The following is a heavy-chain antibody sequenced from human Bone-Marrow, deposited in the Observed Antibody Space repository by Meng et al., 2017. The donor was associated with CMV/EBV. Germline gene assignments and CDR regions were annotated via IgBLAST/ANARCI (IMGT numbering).Heavy chain of an antibody. J-gene: IGHJ5*02. CDR3: AREGQGGNWFDP. Sequence: GGSLRLSCAASGFTFSSYAMSWVRQAPGKGLEWVSVIYSGGSSTYYADSVKGRFTISRDNAKNTLYLQMNSLRAEDTALYYCAREGQGGNWFDPWGQGTLVTVSS. CDR1: GFTFSSYA. CDR2: IYSGGSST. V-gene: IGHV3-23*03.